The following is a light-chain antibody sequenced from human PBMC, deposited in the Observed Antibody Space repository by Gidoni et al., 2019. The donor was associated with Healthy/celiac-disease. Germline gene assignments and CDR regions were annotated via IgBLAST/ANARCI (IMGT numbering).Light chain of an antibody. Sequence: DIQMTQSPSSLSASVGDRVTLTCRASQNISSYLNWYQQIPGKAPKLLIYAASSLQTGVPSRFSGSGSVTDFTLTIRILQPEDFAAYYCQQSYTTPRWTFGQGTKVEIK. V-gene: IGKV1-39*01. CDR2: AAS. CDR3: QQSYTTPRWT. J-gene: IGKJ1*01. CDR1: QNISSY.